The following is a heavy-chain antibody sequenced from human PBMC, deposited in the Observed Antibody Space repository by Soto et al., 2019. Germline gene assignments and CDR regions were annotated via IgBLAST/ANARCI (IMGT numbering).Heavy chain of an antibody. J-gene: IGHJ6*02. V-gene: IGHV1-3*05. Sequence: QVQLVQSGAEEKKPGASVKVSCKASGYTFTSYAMHWVRQAPGQRLEWMGWINAGNGNTKYSQEFQGRVTITRDTSASTAYMELSSLRPEDTAVYYCASNLLGTTPCGMDVWGQGTTVTVSS. CDR2: INAGNGNT. CDR1: GYTFTSYA. CDR3: ASNLLGTTPCGMDV. D-gene: IGHD1-7*01.